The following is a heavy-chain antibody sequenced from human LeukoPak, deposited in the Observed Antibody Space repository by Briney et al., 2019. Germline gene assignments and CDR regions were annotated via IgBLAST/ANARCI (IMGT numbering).Heavy chain of an antibody. CDR2: IRYDGSNK. CDR3: AKDFDPFRSSGSFGDDY. V-gene: IGHV3-30*02. CDR1: GFTFSSYG. J-gene: IGHJ4*02. D-gene: IGHD6-19*01. Sequence: PGGSLRLSCAASGFTFSSYGMHWVRQAPGKGLEWVAFIRYDGSNKYYADSVKGRFTISRDNSKNTLYLQMNSLRAEDTAVYYCAKDFDPFRSSGSFGDDYWGQGTLVTVSS.